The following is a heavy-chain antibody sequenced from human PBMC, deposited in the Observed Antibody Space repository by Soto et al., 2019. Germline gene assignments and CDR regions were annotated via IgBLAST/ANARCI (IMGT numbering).Heavy chain of an antibody. Sequence: ASVKVSCKTSGYTFTSFGISWVRQAPGQGLEWMGWITTDKGKTNYAQKFQGRVTMTTDTSTSTAYMDPVDTATYYCAHRPRGFSYYFDYWGQGTLVTVSS. V-gene: IGHV1-18*01. D-gene: IGHD3-10*01. CDR1: GYTFTSFG. CDR3: GFSYYFDY. J-gene: IGHJ4*02. CDR2: ITTDKGKT.